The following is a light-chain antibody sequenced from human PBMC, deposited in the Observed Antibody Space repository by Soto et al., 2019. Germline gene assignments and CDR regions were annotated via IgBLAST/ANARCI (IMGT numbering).Light chain of an antibody. J-gene: IGKJ1*01. CDR3: QQYNNWPQT. Sequence: EVVLTQSPGTLSLSPGERATLSCRASQSVAANYLAWYQQKPGQAPSLLIYGVSTRATGIPTRFSGSGSGRQFTLTISSLQSEDFAVYYCQQYNNWPQTFGQGTKVDIK. V-gene: IGKV3-15*01. CDR2: GVS. CDR1: QSVAANY.